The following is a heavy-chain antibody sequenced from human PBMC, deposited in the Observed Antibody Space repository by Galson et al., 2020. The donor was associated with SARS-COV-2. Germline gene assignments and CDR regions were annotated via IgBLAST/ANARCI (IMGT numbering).Heavy chain of an antibody. D-gene: IGHD3-22*01. V-gene: IGHV4-34*01. Sequence: SQASETLSLTCAVYGGSFSGYYWGWIRQPPGKGLEWIGEINPTGSINYSPSLKSRVTISKDTSKNQFSLGLRSVTAADTAMYFCARGSRDVTMILMIATTASYYFDFWGQGSLVTVSS. J-gene: IGHJ4*02. CDR3: ARGSRDVTMILMIATTASYYFDF. CDR2: INPTGSI. CDR1: GGSFSGYY.